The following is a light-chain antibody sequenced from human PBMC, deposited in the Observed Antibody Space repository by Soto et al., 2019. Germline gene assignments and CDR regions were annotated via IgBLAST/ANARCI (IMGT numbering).Light chain of an antibody. CDR1: SNDVGGYNY. CDR2: EVS. J-gene: IGLJ1*01. Sequence: SALTQPASVSGSPGQSITISCTGTSNDVGGYNYVSWYQHHPGKAPKLMIYEVSDRPSGVSNRFSGSKSGNTASLTISGLQAEDEADYYCSSYTGSNIRYVFGTGTTFTVL. CDR3: SSYTGSNIRYV. V-gene: IGLV2-14*01.